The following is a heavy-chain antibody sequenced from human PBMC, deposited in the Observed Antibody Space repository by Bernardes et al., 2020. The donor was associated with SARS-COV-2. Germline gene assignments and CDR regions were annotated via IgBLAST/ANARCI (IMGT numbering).Heavy chain of an antibody. CDR1: GFIFSDYY. Sequence: GGSLRLSCAASGFIFSDYYMSWLRQAPGKGLEWVAYIRSDSDYTNYADSVKGRFTISRDNAKNSLHLQMNNLRVEDTAVYYCARRAGYCSRVMCRGWFDPWGQGTLVTVAS. J-gene: IGHJ5*02. CDR2: IRSDSDYT. V-gene: IGHV3-11*06. D-gene: IGHD2-15*01. CDR3: ARRAGYCSRVMCRGWFDP.